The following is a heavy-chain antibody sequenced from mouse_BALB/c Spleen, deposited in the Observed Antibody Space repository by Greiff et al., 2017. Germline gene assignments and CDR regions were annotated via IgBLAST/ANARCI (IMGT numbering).Heavy chain of an antibody. CDR3: ARDHYYYGSYYFDY. J-gene: IGHJ2*01. D-gene: IGHD1-1*01. CDR1: GFSLTSYG. V-gene: IGHV2-9*02. Sequence: VQRVESGPGLVAPSQSLSITCTVSGFSLTSYGVHWVRQPPGKGLEWLGVIWAGGSTNYNSALMSRLSISKDNSKSQVFLKMNSLQTDDTAMYYCARDHYYYGSYYFDYWGQGTTLTVSS. CDR2: IWAGGST.